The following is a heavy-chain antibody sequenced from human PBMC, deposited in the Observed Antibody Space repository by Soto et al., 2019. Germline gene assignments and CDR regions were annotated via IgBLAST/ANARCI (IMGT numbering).Heavy chain of an antibody. CDR2: IYYSGST. Sequence: SETLSLTCTVSGGSVSSGSYYWSWIRQPPGKGLEWIGYIYYSGSTNYNPSLKSRATISVDTSKNQFSLKLSSVTAADTAVYYCARVYDFWSGYQFDHWGQGTLVTVSS. CDR3: ARVYDFWSGYQFDH. V-gene: IGHV4-61*01. CDR1: GGSVSSGSYY. J-gene: IGHJ4*02. D-gene: IGHD3-3*01.